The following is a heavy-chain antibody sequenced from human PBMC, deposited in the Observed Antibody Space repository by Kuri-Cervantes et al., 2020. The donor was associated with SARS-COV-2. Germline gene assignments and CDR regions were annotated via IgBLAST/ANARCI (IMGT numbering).Heavy chain of an antibody. D-gene: IGHD4-17*01. J-gene: IGHJ6*03. CDR1: GFTFSSYW. CDR3: ASLTTVTQGGYYYYYMDV. CDR2: INSDGSST. V-gene: IGHV3-74*01. Sequence: GESLKISCAASGFTFSSYWMHWVRQAPGKGLVWVSRINSDGSSTSYADSVKGRFTISRDNAKNSLYLQMNSLRAEDTALYYCASLTTVTQGGYYYYYMDVWGKGTTVTVSS.